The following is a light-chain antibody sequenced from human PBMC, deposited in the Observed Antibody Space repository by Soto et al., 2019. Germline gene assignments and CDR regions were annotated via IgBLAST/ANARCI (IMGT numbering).Light chain of an antibody. Sequence: DIQMTQSPSSLSASVGDRVTITCRASQGISNYLAWYQQKPGKVPKLLIYAASTLQSGVPSRFSGSGYGTDFTLTIRSLQSEDVATYYWQDHKTFGQGNKVEIK. V-gene: IGKV1-27*01. CDR3: QDHKT. CDR1: QGISNY. J-gene: IGKJ1*01. CDR2: AAS.